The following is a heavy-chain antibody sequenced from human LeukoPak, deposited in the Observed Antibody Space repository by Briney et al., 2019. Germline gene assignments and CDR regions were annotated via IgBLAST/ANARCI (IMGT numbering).Heavy chain of an antibody. Sequence: GESLKISCKGSGYSFTSYWIGWVRQMPGKGLEWMGIIYPGDSDTRYSPSFQGQVTISADKSISTAYLQWSSLKASDTAMYYCARQGDSVDTAMVADYWGQGTLVTVFS. D-gene: IGHD5-18*01. CDR1: GYSFTSYW. J-gene: IGHJ4*02. CDR3: ARQGDSVDTAMVADY. CDR2: IYPGDSDT. V-gene: IGHV5-51*01.